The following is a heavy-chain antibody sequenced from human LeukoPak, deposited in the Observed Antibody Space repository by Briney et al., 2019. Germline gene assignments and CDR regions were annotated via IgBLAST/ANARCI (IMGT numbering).Heavy chain of an antibody. CDR2: FDPEDGET. CDR1: GYTLTELS. CDR3: ATAGNYYDSSGYCC. V-gene: IGHV1-24*01. Sequence: ASVKVSCKVSGYTLTELSMHWVRQAPGKGLEWMGGFDPEDGETIYAQKFQGRVTMTEDTSTDTAYMELSSLRSEDTAVYYCATAGNYYDSSGYCCWGQGTLSPSPQ. D-gene: IGHD3-22*01. J-gene: IGHJ4*02.